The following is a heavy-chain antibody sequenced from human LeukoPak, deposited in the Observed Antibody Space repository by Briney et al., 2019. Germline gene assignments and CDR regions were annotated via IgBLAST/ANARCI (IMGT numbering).Heavy chain of an antibody. V-gene: IGHV3-53*01. J-gene: IGHJ6*02. Sequence: GGSLRLSCAASGFTVSSNYMSWVRQAPGKGLEWVSVIYSGGSTYYADSVKGRFTISRENSKNTLYLQMDSLRAEDTAVYYCAREDRFGEAYYYYGMDVWGQGTTVTVSS. CDR2: IYSGGST. CDR3: AREDRFGEAYYYYGMDV. D-gene: IGHD3-10*01. CDR1: GFTVSSNY.